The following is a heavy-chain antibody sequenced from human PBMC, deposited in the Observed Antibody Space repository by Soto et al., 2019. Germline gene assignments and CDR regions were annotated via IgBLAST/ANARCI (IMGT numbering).Heavy chain of an antibody. V-gene: IGHV1-2*04. CDR3: ARTVLLWFGAPDNYYYGMDV. J-gene: IGHJ6*02. Sequence: ASVKVSCKASGYTFTGYYMHWVRQAPGQGLEWMGWINPNSGGTNYAQKFQGWVTMTRDTSISTAYMELSRLRSDDTAVYYCARTVLLWFGAPDNYYYGMDVWGQGTTVTVS. CDR1: GYTFTGYY. CDR2: INPNSGGT. D-gene: IGHD3-10*01.